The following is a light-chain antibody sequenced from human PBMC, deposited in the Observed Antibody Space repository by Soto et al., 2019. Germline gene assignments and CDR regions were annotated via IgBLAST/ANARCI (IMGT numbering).Light chain of an antibody. CDR1: SSNIGSNY. Sequence: QSVVTQPPSVSGTPGQRVNISCSGSSSNIGSNYVYWYQQLPGAAPKLLIYGTNQRPSGVPDRFSGSKPGASASLAISGLRSDDEADYHCAVWDASLSAMLFGGGTKLTVL. CDR3: AVWDASLSAML. CDR2: GTN. V-gene: IGLV1-47*01. J-gene: IGLJ3*02.